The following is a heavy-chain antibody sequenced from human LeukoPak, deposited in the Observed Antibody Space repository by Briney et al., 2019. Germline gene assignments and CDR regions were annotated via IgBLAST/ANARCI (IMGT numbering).Heavy chain of an antibody. Sequence: GGSLTLSCAASGFTFSSYAMSWVRQAPGKGLEWVSAISGSGGSTYYAHSVKGRFTISRDNSKNTLYLQMDSLRAEDTAVYYCAQGLVANWNYDWFDPWGQGTLVTVSS. CDR1: GFTFSSYA. CDR2: ISGSGGST. J-gene: IGHJ5*02. V-gene: IGHV3-23*01. CDR3: AQGLVANWNYDWFDP. D-gene: IGHD1-7*01.